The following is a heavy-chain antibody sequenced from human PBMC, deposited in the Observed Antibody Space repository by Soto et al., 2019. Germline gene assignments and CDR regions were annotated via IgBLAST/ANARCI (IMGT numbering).Heavy chain of an antibody. CDR3: ARGPTGWYGYDY. D-gene: IGHD6-19*01. CDR2: INSGASTT. J-gene: IGHJ4*02. CDR1: GFTFSSSW. V-gene: IGHV3-74*01. Sequence: EVQLVESGGGLVQPGGSLRLSCAASGFTFSSSWMHWVCQAPGKGLVWVSRINSGASTTNYADSVKGRFTISRDNAKNTLYLQMDSLTAEDTAVYYCARGPTGWYGYDYWGQGTLVTVSS.